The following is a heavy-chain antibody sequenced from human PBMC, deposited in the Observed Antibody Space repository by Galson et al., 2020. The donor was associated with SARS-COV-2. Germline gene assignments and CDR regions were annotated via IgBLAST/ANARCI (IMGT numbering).Heavy chain of an antibody. J-gene: IGHJ6*02. CDR1: GASIDGGRYY. V-gene: IGHV4-31*03. CDR3: ARDRNLWYGESTFYYYGMDV. D-gene: IGHD3-10*01. CDR2: IYFSGTT. Sequence: PSETLSLTCTVSGASIDGGRYYWSWIRQRPGKGLEWVGFIYFSGTTYYNPSLKSRLTISVDTSNNQVSLRLRSVTAADTAVYFCARDRNLWYGESTFYYYGMDVWGQGTTVSVSS.